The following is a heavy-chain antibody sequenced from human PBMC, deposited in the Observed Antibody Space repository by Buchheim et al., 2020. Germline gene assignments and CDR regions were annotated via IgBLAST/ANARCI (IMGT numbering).Heavy chain of an antibody. CDR3: ARTTRHCSGGSCYSGLAYYYYGMDV. V-gene: IGHV4-34*01. CDR2: INHSGST. J-gene: IGHJ6*02. Sequence: QVQLQQWGAGLLKPSETLSLTCAVYGGSFSGYYWSWIRQPPGKGLEWIGEINHSGSTNYNPSLKSRVTISVDTSTNQFSLKLSSVTAADTAVYYCARTTRHCSGGSCYSGLAYYYYGMDVWGQGTT. D-gene: IGHD2-15*01. CDR1: GGSFSGYY.